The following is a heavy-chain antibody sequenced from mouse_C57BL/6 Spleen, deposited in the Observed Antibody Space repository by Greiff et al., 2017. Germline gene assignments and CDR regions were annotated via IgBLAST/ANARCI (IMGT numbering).Heavy chain of an antibody. CDR2: INPNNGGT. V-gene: IGHV1-26*01. D-gene: IGHD1-1*01. Sequence: EVQLQQSGPELVKPGASVKISCKASGYTFTDYYMNWVKQSHGKSLEWIGDINPNNGGTSYNQKFKGKATLTVEKSSSTAYMELRSLTSEDSAVYYCASRLLRYRAMDYWGQGTSVTVSS. CDR1: GYTFTDYY. J-gene: IGHJ4*01. CDR3: ASRLLRYRAMDY.